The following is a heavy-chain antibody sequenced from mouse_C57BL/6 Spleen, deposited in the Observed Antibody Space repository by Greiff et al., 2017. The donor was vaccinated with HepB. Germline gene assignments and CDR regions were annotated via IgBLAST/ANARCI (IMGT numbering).Heavy chain of an antibody. J-gene: IGHJ1*03. CDR3: ARSGDYDWYFDV. Sequence: VQLQQSGAELVKPGASVKMSCKASGYTFTSYWITWVKQRPGQGLEWIGDIHPGSGSTNYNEKFKSKATLTVDTSSSTAYMQLSSLTSEDSAVYYCARSGDYDWYFDVWGTGTTVTVSS. D-gene: IGHD2-4*01. V-gene: IGHV1-55*01. CDR2: IHPGSGST. CDR1: GYTFTSYW.